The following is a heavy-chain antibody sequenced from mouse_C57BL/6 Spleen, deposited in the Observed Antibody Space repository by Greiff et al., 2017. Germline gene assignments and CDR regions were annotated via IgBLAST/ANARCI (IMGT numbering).Heavy chain of an antibody. J-gene: IGHJ1*03. CDR2: ISYDGSN. Sequence: ESGPGLVKPSLSLSLTCSVTGYSITSGYYWYWIRQFPGNKLSWMGYISYDGSNNYNPSLNNRISITRDTSKNQFCLQLNSVTTDDTATYYYASQYDHVYFDVWGTGTTVTVSA. CDR3: ASQYDHVYFDV. CDR1: GYSITSGYY. D-gene: IGHD2-4*01. V-gene: IGHV3-6*01.